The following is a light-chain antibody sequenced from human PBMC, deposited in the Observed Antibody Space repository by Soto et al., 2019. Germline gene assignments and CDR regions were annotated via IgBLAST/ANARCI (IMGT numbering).Light chain of an antibody. Sequence: QSVLTQPPSASGTPGQRVTISCSGSTSNIGSNYVYWYQQLPGTAPKLLIYRNNQRPSGVPERFSGSKSGTSVSLAISGLRSEDEADYYCATWDDSVSGYVFGAGTKVTAL. CDR3: ATWDDSVSGYV. CDR2: RNN. CDR1: TSNIGSNY. V-gene: IGLV1-47*01. J-gene: IGLJ1*01.